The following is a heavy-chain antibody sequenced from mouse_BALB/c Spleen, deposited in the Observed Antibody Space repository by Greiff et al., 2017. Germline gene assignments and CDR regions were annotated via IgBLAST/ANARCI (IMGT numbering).Heavy chain of an antibody. D-gene: IGHD1-1*01. CDR3: ARDNGTHYYGSSPSWYFDV. J-gene: IGHJ1*01. Sequence: EVKLVESGGGLVKPGGSLKLSCAASGFTFSSYAMSWVRQSPEKRLEWVAEISSGGSYTYYPDTVTGRFTISRDNAKNTLYLEMSSLRSEDTAMYYCARDNGTHYYGSSPSWYFDVWGAGTTVTVSS. V-gene: IGHV5-9-4*01. CDR1: GFTFSSYA. CDR2: ISSGGSYT.